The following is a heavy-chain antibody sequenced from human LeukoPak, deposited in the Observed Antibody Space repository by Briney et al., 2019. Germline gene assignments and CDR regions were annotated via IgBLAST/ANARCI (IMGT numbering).Heavy chain of an antibody. J-gene: IGHJ5*02. CDR1: GYSINNYW. CDR3: ARRYSNYDYWFDP. Sequence: GESLKISCKGSGYSINNYWIGWVRQMPGKGLEWMGIIYPADSDIRYSPSFQGQVTISADKSISTAYLQWSSLKASDTAMYYCARRYSNYDYWFDPWGQGTLVTVSS. V-gene: IGHV5-51*01. D-gene: IGHD4-11*01. CDR2: IYPADSDI.